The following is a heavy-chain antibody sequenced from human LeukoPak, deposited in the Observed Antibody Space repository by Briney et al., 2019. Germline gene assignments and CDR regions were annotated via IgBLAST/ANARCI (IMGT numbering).Heavy chain of an antibody. V-gene: IGHV3-48*02. CDR2: IRSSSSII. Sequence: GGSLRLSCAVSGLSFSGYSMNWVRRAPGKGLEWVSYIRSSSSIIYYADSVKGRFTISRDNAKNSLYLQMNSLRDEDTAVYYCAKDTERILITVPKDAFDIWGQGTMVTVSS. CDR3: AKDTERILITVPKDAFDI. CDR1: GLSFSGYS. D-gene: IGHD3-16*01. J-gene: IGHJ3*02.